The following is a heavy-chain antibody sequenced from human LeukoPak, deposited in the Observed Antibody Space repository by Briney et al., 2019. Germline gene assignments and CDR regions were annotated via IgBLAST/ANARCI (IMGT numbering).Heavy chain of an antibody. CDR1: GFTFSSYA. CDR3: AKGGTDSSGYYGFYFDY. V-gene: IGHV3-23*01. CDR2: ISGSGSST. D-gene: IGHD3-22*01. Sequence: GGSLRLSCAASGFTFSSYAMSWVRQAPGKGLEWVSAISGSGSSTYYADSVKGRFTISRDNSKNTLYLQMNSLRAEDTAVYYCAKGGTDSSGYYGFYFDYWGQGTLVTVSS. J-gene: IGHJ4*02.